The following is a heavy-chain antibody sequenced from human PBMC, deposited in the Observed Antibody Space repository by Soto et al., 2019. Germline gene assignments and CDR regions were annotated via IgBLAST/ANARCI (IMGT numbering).Heavy chain of an antibody. J-gene: IGHJ4*02. CDR3: AIVWTRGGGSFDY. CDR1: GGTFSSYA. Sequence: QVQLVQSGAEVKKPGSSVKVSCKASGGTFSSYAISWVRQAPGQGLEWMGGIIPIFGTANYAQKFQGRVTITGEKSTGNADMGLGSLGSGGTAVYYCAIVWTRGGGSFDYWGQGTLVTVSS. V-gene: IGHV1-69*06. D-gene: IGHD3-16*01. CDR2: IIPIFGTA.